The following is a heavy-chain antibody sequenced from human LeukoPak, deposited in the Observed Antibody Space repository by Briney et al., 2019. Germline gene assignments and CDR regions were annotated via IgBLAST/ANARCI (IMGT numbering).Heavy chain of an antibody. D-gene: IGHD6-19*01. CDR3: ARGGEGPRLAGSF. CDR2: INPSGGST. CDR1: GYTFTGYY. J-gene: IGHJ4*02. Sequence: ASVKVSCKASGYTFTGYYMHWVRQAPGQGPEWMGMINPSGGSTTYAQRFQGRVTMTRDMSTSTVFMELSSLRSEDTAVYYCARGGEGPRLAGSFWGQGTLVTVSS. V-gene: IGHV1-46*01.